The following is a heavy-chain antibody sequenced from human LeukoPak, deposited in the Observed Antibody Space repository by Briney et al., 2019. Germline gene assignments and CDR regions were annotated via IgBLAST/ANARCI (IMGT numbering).Heavy chain of an antibody. V-gene: IGHV4-61*02. CDR2: IYTSGST. Sequence: SETLSLTCTVSGGSISSGSYYWSWIRQPAGKGLEWIGRIYTSGSTNYNPSLKSRVSISVDTSKNQFSLKLSSVTAADTAVYYCARGRFTIFGVVEAMDVWGKGTTVTVSS. CDR1: GGSISSGSYY. D-gene: IGHD3-3*01. J-gene: IGHJ6*03. CDR3: ARGRFTIFGVVEAMDV.